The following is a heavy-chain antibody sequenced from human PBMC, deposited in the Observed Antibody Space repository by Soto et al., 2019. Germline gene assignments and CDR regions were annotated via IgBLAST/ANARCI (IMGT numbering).Heavy chain of an antibody. V-gene: IGHV6-1*01. D-gene: IGHD1-1*01. Sequence: PSQTLSLTCDISGDSVSSNSAAWNWIRQTPSRGLEWLGRTYYRSKWYINYAVSVKSRITVNPDTSKNQFSLQLNSVTPEDTAVFYCARGSWDDVTGHYYMDVWGKGTTGTVSS. CDR1: GDSVSSNSAA. CDR2: TYYRSKWYI. J-gene: IGHJ6*03. CDR3: ARGSWDDVTGHYYMDV.